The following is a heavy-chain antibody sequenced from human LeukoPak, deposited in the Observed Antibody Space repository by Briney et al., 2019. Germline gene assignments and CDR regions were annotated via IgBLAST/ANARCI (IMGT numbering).Heavy chain of an antibody. J-gene: IGHJ6*02. CDR3: ARDRYSSGSRGYYYYYYGMDV. CDR2: IYYSGST. Sequence: SETLSLTCTVSGGSISSYYWSWIRQPPGKGLEWIGYIYYSGSTYYNPSLKSRVTISVDTSKNQFSLKLSSVTAADTAVYYCARDRYSSGSRGYYYYYYGMDVWGRGTTVTVSS. V-gene: IGHV4-59*12. D-gene: IGHD6-19*01. CDR1: GGSISSYY.